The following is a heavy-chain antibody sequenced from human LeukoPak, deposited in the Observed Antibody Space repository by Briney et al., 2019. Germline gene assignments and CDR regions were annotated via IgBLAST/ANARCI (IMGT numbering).Heavy chain of an antibody. CDR3: ARDIGEYYYDSSGSVDY. D-gene: IGHD3-22*01. J-gene: IGHJ4*02. Sequence: GASVKVSCKASGYTFTGYYMHWVRQAPGQGLEWMGWINPNSGGTNYAQKFQGRVTMTRDTSISTAYMGLSRLRSDDTAVYYCARDIGEYYYDSSGSVDYWGQGTLVTVSS. V-gene: IGHV1-2*02. CDR1: GYTFTGYY. CDR2: INPNSGGT.